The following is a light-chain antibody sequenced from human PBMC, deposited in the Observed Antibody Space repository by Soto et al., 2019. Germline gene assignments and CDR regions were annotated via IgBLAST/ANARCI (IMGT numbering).Light chain of an antibody. CDR2: EVT. J-gene: IGLJ1*01. CDR1: SSDVGRHNL. Sequence: QSVLAQPASVSGSPGQSITISCTGTSSDVGRHNLVSWYQQHPGKAPKLMIYEVTKRPSGVSNRFSGSKSGRTASLTISGLQAEDEGDYYCCSYAGIYVFGTGTKVTVL. CDR3: CSYAGIYV. V-gene: IGLV2-23*02.